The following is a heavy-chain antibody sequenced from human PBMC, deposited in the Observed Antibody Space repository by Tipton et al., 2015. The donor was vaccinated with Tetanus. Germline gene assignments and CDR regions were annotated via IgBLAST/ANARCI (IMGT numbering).Heavy chain of an antibody. CDR3: ARVQEQRIYYYGMDV. Sequence: QLVQSGAEVKEPGASVKVSCKASGYNFVNFGISWVRQAPGQGLEWMGWISAYNGKTKYAQRLQGRVTMTTDRSASTAYMDLRRLRSGDTAVYYCARVQEQRIYYYGMDVWGQGTTVTVSS. D-gene: IGHD6-25*01. V-gene: IGHV1-18*01. J-gene: IGHJ6*02. CDR2: ISAYNGKT. CDR1: GYNFVNFG.